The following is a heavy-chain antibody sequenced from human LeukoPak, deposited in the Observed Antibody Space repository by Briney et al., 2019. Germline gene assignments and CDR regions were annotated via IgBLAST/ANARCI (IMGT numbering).Heavy chain of an antibody. D-gene: IGHD2-15*01. CDR2: ISAYNGNT. V-gene: IGHV1-18*01. J-gene: IGHJ3*01. CDR1: GYTFSTYG. Sequence: ASVKVSCKASGYTFSTYGISWVRQAPGQGLEWMGWISAYNGNTNYVERLQGRVTMTTDTSTSTAYMELRSLRSDDTAVYYRARDPISCTGGSCYSGAFDVWGQGTMVTVSS. CDR3: ARDPISCTGGSCYSGAFDV.